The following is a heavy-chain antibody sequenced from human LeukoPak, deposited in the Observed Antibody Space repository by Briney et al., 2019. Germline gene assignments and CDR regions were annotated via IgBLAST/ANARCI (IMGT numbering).Heavy chain of an antibody. CDR3: ARDIYDSGDFRGDF. CDR2: ISWNSGSI. J-gene: IGHJ4*02. V-gene: IGHV3-43*01. Sequence: GMSLRLSCAASGFTFSSYGMHWVRQPPGKGLEWVSLISWNSGSIKYTESVKGRFTISRDNSKNSLYLQMSSLRTEDTALYYCARDIYDSGDFRGDFWGQGTLVTVSS. D-gene: IGHD3-22*01. CDR1: GFTFSSYG.